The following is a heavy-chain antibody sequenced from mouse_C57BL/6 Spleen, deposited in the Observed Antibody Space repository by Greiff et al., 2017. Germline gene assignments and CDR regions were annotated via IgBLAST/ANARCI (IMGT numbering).Heavy chain of an antibody. D-gene: IGHD4-1*01. V-gene: IGHV1-52*01. CDR2: IDPSDSET. Sequence: QVQLQQPGAELVRPGSSVKLSCKASGYTFTSYWMHWVKQRPIQGLEWIGNIDPSDSETHYNQKFKDKATLTVDKSSSTAYMQLSSLTSEDSAVYYCASWANWEGFDYWRQGTTLTVSS. CDR3: ASWANWEGFDY. J-gene: IGHJ2*01. CDR1: GYTFTSYW.